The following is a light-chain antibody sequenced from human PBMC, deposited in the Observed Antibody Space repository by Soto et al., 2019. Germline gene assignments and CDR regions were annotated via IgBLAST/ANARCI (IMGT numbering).Light chain of an antibody. CDR3: QQYGSSPET. V-gene: IGKV3D-15*02. J-gene: IGKJ1*01. Sequence: EIVMTQSPATLSVSLGERATLSCRASQSVSSNLAWYQQKPGQAPRLLIYGASTRATGIPARFTGSGSGTEFILTISSLQSEDFAVYYCQQYGSSPETFGQGTKVDIK. CDR2: GAS. CDR1: QSVSSN.